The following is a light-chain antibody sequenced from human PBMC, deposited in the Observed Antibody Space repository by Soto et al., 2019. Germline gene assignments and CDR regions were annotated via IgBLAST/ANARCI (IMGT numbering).Light chain of an antibody. CDR3: LLSYNGPYV. Sequence: QSFVTNAPSLTVSPGGTVTLTCGSSTGAVTNGHYPYWFQQKPGQAPRTLIYDTTNRHSWTPARFSGSLLGGKAALTLSGAQPEDEAEYYCLLSYNGPYVFGTGTKVTVL. J-gene: IGLJ1*01. CDR1: TGAVTNGHY. V-gene: IGLV7-46*01. CDR2: DTT.